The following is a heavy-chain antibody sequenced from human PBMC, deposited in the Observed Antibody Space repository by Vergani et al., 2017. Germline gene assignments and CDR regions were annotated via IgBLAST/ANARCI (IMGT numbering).Heavy chain of an antibody. D-gene: IGHD5-18*01. CDR2: INHSGST. J-gene: IGHJ6*02. V-gene: IGHV4-34*01. CDR1: GGSFSGYY. CDR3: AGGPHVDTAMVGYYYYYGMDV. Sequence: QVQLQQWGAGLLKPSETLSLTCAVYGGSFSGYYWSWIRQPPGKGLEWIGEINHSGSTNYNPSLKSRVTISVDTSKNQFSLELSSVIAADTAVYYCAGGPHVDTAMVGYYYYYGMDVWGQGTTVTVSS.